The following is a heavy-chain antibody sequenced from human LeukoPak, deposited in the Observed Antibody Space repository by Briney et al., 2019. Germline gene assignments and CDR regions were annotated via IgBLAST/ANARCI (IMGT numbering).Heavy chain of an antibody. CDR2: IYYSGST. CDR1: GYSISSSNW. V-gene: IGHV4-28*01. D-gene: IGHD4-17*01. J-gene: IGHJ4*02. CDR3: ARTPTHDYGDYVDY. Sequence: SDTLSLTCAVSGYSISSSNWWGWSRQPPGKGLEWIGYIYYSGSTYYKPSLKSRVTMSVDTSKNKFSLKLSSVTAVDTAVYYCARTPTHDYGDYVDYWGQGTLVTVSS.